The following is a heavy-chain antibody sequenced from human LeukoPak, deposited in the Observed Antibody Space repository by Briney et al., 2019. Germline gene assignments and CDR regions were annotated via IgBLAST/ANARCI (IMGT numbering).Heavy chain of an antibody. CDR1: GGSISSYY. Sequence: SETLSLTCTVSGGSISSYYWSWIRPPAKELEWIVDIYYSGSTNYNPSLKSRVTISVDTSKNQFSLKLSSVTAADTAVYYCARGPSPYYYDSSGYSDWGQGTLVTVSS. D-gene: IGHD3-22*01. CDR3: ARGPSPYYYDSSGYSD. J-gene: IGHJ4*02. CDR2: IYYSGST. V-gene: IGHV4-59*01.